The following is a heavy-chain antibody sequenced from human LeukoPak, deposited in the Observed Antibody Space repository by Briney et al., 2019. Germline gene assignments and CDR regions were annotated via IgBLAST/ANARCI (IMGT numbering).Heavy chain of an antibody. CDR2: IIPIFGTA. V-gene: IGHV1-69*13. CDR3: ARSRRNYYDSSGYQGGYFDL. Sequence: SVKVSCKASGGTFSSYAISWVRQAPGQGLEWMGGIIPIFGTATYAQKFQGRVTITADESTSTAYMELSSLRSEDTAVYYCARSRRNYYDSSGYQGGYFDLWGRGTLVTVSS. CDR1: GGTFSSYA. D-gene: IGHD3-22*01. J-gene: IGHJ2*01.